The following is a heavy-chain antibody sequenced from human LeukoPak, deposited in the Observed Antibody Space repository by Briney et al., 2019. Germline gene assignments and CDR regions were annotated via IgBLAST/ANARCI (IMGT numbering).Heavy chain of an antibody. D-gene: IGHD1-1*01. V-gene: IGHV3-30*02. J-gene: IGHJ4*02. CDR3: AKDLHWY. CDR2: IRYDGSNK. Sequence: GGSLRLSCAASGFTFTKYWMTWVRQAPGKGLEWVAFIRYDGSNKYYADSVKGRFTISRDNSKNTLYLQMNSLRAEDTAVYYCAKDLHWYWGQGTLVTVSS. CDR1: GFTFTKYW.